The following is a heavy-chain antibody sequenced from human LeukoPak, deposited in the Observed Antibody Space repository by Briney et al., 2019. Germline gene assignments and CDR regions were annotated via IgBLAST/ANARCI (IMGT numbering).Heavy chain of an antibody. CDR1: GFTFSSYT. D-gene: IGHD3-22*01. CDR3: ARWRRSSGYYYDD. CDR2: ISSNGGST. Sequence: GGSLRLSCAASGFTFSSYTMHWVRQAPGKGLEYVSAISSNGGSTYYANSVKGRFTISRDNSKNTLYLQMGSLRAEDMAVYYCARWRRSSGYYYDDWGQGTLVTVSS. J-gene: IGHJ4*02. V-gene: IGHV3-64*01.